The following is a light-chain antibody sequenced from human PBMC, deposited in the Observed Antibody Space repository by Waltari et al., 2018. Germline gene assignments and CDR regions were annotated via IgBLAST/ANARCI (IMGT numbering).Light chain of an antibody. CDR3: QQRNDWPLT. CDR2: DAS. J-gene: IGKJ4*01. Sequence: EIVMTQSPATLSVSPGERATLSCRASQSASKYVAWYQQRPGQPPRLLIYDASNRAAGVPDRFDAFGSGTDFTLTINSLEPEDFAVYYCQQRNDWPLTFGGGTRVEIK. CDR1: QSASKY. V-gene: IGKV3-11*01.